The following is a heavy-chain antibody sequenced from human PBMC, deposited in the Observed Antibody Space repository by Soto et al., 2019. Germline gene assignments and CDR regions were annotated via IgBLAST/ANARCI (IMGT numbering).Heavy chain of an antibody. V-gene: IGHV4-31*03. J-gene: IGHJ4*02. CDR2: IYYSGST. Sequence: SETLCLTCTVSGGYLSSGGYYWSWIRQHPGKGLEWIGYIYYSGSTYYNPSLKSRVTISVDTSKNQFSLKLSSVTAADTAVYYCARVGYGLNFDYWGQGTLVTVSS. D-gene: IGHD6-13*01. CDR1: GGYLSSGGYY. CDR3: ARVGYGLNFDY.